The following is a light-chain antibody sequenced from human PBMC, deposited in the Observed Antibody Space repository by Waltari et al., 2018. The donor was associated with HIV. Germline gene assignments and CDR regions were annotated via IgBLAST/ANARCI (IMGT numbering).Light chain of an antibody. CDR3: QQYGSSPYT. Sequence: EIVSTQSPGTLSLSPGERATLSCRASQSVSSSYLAWYQQKPGQTPRLLIYDASNRATGIPDRFSGSGSGTDFTLTISRLEPEDFAVYSCQQYGSSPYTFGQGTKLEIK. CDR2: DAS. CDR1: QSVSSSY. J-gene: IGKJ2*01. V-gene: IGKV3-20*01.